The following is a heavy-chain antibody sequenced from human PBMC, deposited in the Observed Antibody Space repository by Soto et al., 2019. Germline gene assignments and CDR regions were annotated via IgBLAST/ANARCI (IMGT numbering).Heavy chain of an antibody. J-gene: IGHJ6*02. Sequence: QVQLVQSGAEVKKPGSSVRVSCKASGGTFSSYAISWVQQAPGQGLEWMGGIIPIFDTADYAQKFQGRVTITADESTSTAYMELSSLRSEDTAVYYCATHPMATITYYSGMDVWGQGTTVTVSS. CDR3: ATHPMATITYYSGMDV. V-gene: IGHV1-69*12. CDR2: IIPIFDTA. D-gene: IGHD5-12*01. CDR1: GGTFSSYA.